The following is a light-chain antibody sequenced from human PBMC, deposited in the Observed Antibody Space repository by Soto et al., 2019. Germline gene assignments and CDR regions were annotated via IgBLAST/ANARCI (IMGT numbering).Light chain of an antibody. V-gene: IGKV1-5*03. CDR2: KAS. Sequence: DIQMTQSPSTLSASVGDRVTITCRASQSISSWLAWYQQKTGKATKLLIYKASSLESGVPSRFSGSGSGTEFTITISSLQPDDFATYYCQQYNNYPWTFGQGTKVEIK. CDR3: QQYNNYPWT. CDR1: QSISSW. J-gene: IGKJ1*01.